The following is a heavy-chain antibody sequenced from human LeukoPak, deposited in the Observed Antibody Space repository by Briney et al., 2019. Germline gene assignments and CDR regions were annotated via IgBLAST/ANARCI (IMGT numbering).Heavy chain of an antibody. D-gene: IGHD2-2*01. CDR2: ISGSGGST. CDR1: GFTFNSYA. CDR3: AKTSTSRDIVVVPVAY. Sequence: GGSLRLSCAASGFTFNSYAMSWVRQAPGKGLEWVSAISGSGGSTYYADSVKGRFTISRDNSKNTLYLQMNSLRAEDTAVYYCAKTSTSRDIVVVPVAYWGQGTLVTVSS. V-gene: IGHV3-23*01. J-gene: IGHJ4*02.